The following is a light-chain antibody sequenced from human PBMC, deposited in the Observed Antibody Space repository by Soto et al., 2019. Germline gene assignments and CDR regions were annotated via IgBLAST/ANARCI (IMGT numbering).Light chain of an antibody. CDR2: DAS. Sequence: EFVLTQSPGTLSLSPGERATLSCRASQTVRNNYLAWYQQKPGQAPRLLIYDASSRATGIPDRFSGGGSGTDFTLTISSLQPEDVATYYCQKYNSAPRTFGQGTKVDIK. CDR1: QTVRNNY. V-gene: IGKV3-20*01. J-gene: IGKJ1*01. CDR3: QKYNSAPRT.